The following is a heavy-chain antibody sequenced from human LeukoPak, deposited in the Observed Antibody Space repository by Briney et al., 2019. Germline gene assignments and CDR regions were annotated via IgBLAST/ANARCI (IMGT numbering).Heavy chain of an antibody. CDR3: ARGGATMVRGVHGY. V-gene: IGHV4-34*01. J-gene: IGHJ4*02. CDR2: IDHSGST. Sequence: PSETLSLTCAVYGGSFSGYYWNWIRQPPGKGLEWIGEIDHSGSTNYNPSLKSRVTISVDTSKIQFSLKLSSVTAADTAVYYCARGGATMVRGVHGYWGQGTLVTVSS. D-gene: IGHD3-10*01. CDR1: GGSFSGYY.